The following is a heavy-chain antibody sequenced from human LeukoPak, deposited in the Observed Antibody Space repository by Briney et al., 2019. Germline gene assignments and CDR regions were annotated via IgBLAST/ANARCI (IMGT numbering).Heavy chain of an antibody. Sequence: GGSLRLSCAASGFTFSSYGMHWVRQAPGKGLEWVAFTRYDGSNKYYADSVKGRFTISRDTSKNTLSLHMNSLRAEDTAVYYCAKDGRQRKTYLYVSGSANAFDIWGQGTMVTVSS. V-gene: IGHV3-30*02. J-gene: IGHJ3*02. CDR2: TRYDGSNK. D-gene: IGHD3-10*01. CDR3: AKDGRQRKTYLYVSGSANAFDI. CDR1: GFTFSSYG.